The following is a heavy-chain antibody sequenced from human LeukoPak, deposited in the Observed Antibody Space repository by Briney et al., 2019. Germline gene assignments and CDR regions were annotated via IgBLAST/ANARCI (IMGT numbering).Heavy chain of an antibody. CDR3: ARVGSSWYVVDP. CDR1: GFTFSSYA. Sequence: GGSLRLSCAASGFTFSSYAMTWVRQAPGKGLEWVANIKEDGSEKYYVDSVKGRFTISRDNAKKSLYLQMNSLRAEDTAVYYCARVGSSWYVVDPWGQGTLVTVSS. V-gene: IGHV3-7*01. CDR2: IKEDGSEK. J-gene: IGHJ5*02. D-gene: IGHD6-13*01.